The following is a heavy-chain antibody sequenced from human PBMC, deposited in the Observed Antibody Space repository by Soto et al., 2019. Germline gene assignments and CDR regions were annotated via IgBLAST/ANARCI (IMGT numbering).Heavy chain of an antibody. J-gene: IGHJ4*02. CDR2: ISSSSSYI. CDR3: AKSYDILTGYHPDLYFDY. V-gene: IGHV3-21*01. CDR1: GFTFSSYS. Sequence: GGSLRLSCAASGFTFSSYSMNWVRQAPGKGLEWVSSISSSSSYIYYADSVKGRFTISRDNAKNSLYLQMNSLRAEDTAVYYCAKSYDILTGYHPDLYFDYWGQGTLVTVSS. D-gene: IGHD3-9*01.